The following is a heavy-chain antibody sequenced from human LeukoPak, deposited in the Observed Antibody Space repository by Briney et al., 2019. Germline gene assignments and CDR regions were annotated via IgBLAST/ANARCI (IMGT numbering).Heavy chain of an antibody. CDR3: ARGPVFTIFGVVIGPQSGFDY. CDR1: GYTFTSYY. CDR2: INPSGGST. J-gene: IGHJ4*02. Sequence: ASVKVSCKASGYTFTSYYMHWVRQAPGQGLEWMGIINPSGGSTSYAQKFQGRVTMTRDMSTSTVYMELSSLRSEDTAVYYCARGPVFTIFGVVIGPQSGFDYWGQGTLVTVSS. D-gene: IGHD3-3*01. V-gene: IGHV1-46*01.